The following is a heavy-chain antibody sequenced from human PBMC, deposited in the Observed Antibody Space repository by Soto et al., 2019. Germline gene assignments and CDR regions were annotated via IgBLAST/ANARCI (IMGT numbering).Heavy chain of an antibody. CDR2: IIPMLGTA. V-gene: IGHV1-69*11. CDR1: GGTFSGYA. CDR3: ARERMIRGTMGWFDT. Sequence: QVQLVQSGAEVRKPGSSVKVSCRASGGTFSGYAIGWVRQAPGQGPEWMGGIIPMLGTANYAQKFQGRVTITADESTATAYMDLSSLTSDDTAVYYCARERMIRGTMGWFDTWGQGTLVTVSS. D-gene: IGHD3-10*01. J-gene: IGHJ5*02.